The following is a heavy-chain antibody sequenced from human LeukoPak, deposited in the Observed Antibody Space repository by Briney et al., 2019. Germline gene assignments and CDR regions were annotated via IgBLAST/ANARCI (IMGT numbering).Heavy chain of an antibody. CDR3: ARDRNNRDYYYYYMDV. CDR1: GGSISSYC. J-gene: IGHJ6*03. V-gene: IGHV4-59*01. CDR2: IYYSGST. Sequence: SETLSLTCTVSGGSISSYCWSWIRQPPGKGLEWIGYIYYSGSTNYNPSLKSRVTISVDTSKNQFSLKLSSVTAADTAVYYCARDRNNRDYYYYYMDVSRKGTTVTVSS. D-gene: IGHD2/OR15-2a*01.